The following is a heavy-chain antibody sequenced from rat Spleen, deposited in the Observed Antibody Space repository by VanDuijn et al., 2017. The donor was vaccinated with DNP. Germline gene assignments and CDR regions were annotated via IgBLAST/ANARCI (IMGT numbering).Heavy chain of an antibody. CDR2: ISYDGINT. J-gene: IGHJ3*01. CDR3: ATLSRGWFAY. D-gene: IGHD3-8*01. CDR1: GFTFSNYD. V-gene: IGHV5-7*01. Sequence: EVQLVESGGGLVQPGRSMKLSCAASGFTFSNYDIAWVRQAPKKGLEWVATISYDGINTYYRDSVKGRLTGSRDNAKSTLYLQMDSMRSEDTATYYCATLSRGWFAYWGQGTLVTVSS.